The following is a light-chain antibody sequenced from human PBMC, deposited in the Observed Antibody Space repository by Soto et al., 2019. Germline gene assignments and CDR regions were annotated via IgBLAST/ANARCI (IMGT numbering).Light chain of an antibody. CDR1: SSDVGGYNY. CDR3: SSYTGSRTYG. Sequence: QSALTQPASVSGSPGQSITISCTGTSSDVGGYNYVSWYQQHPGKAPKLMIYEVSNRPSGVSNRFSGSKSGNTASLTISGLQAEDEADYYCSSYTGSRTYGFGNGAKVTV. J-gene: IGLJ1*01. CDR2: EVS. V-gene: IGLV2-14*01.